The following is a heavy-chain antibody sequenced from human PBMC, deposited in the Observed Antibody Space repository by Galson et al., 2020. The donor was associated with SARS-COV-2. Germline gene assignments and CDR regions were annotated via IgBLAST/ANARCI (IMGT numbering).Heavy chain of an antibody. J-gene: IGHJ5*02. D-gene: IGHD3-22*01. CDR1: GGSISSSSYY. CDR3: AREIPVITLIVVVITTGFDP. CDR2: IYYSGST. Sequence: SETLSLTCTVSGGSISSSSYYWGWIRQPPGKGLEWIGSIYYSGSTYYNPSLKSRVTISVDTSKNQFSLKLSSVTAADTAVYYCAREIPVITLIVVVITTGFDPWGQGTLVTVSS. V-gene: IGHV4-39*07.